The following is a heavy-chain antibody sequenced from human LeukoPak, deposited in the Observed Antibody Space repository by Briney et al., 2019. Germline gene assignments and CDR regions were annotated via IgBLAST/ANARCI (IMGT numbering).Heavy chain of an antibody. D-gene: IGHD3-22*01. V-gene: IGHV3-23*01. CDR2: ISGSGGGK. J-gene: IGHJ4*02. Sequence: PGGSLRLSCEASGVTFSSYVMSWVRQAPGKGPEWVSGISGSGGGKYYADSVKGRFTISRDNSKNTLYLQMNSLRAEDTAVYYCAPMTSYDSSGYYSRLWDYWGQGTLVTVSS. CDR3: APMTSYDSSGYYSRLWDY. CDR1: GVTFSSYV.